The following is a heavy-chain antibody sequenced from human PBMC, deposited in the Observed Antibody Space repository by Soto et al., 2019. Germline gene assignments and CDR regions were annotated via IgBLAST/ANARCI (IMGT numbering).Heavy chain of an antibody. CDR3: AKNHQRAPSRDGYNLIDY. D-gene: IGHD5-12*01. CDR1: GFIFSDYG. CDR2: IAYDGSNK. Sequence: GGSLRLSCAASGFIFSDYGMHWVRQAPGKGLEWVAVIAYDGSNKYYADSVKGRFTISRDNSKNTLYLQMDSLRAEDTAVYYCAKNHQRAPSRDGYNLIDYWGQGTLVTVSS. V-gene: IGHV3-30*18. J-gene: IGHJ4*02.